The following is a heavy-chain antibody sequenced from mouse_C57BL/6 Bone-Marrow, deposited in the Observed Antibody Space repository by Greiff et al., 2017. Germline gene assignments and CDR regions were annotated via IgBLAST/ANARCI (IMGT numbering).Heavy chain of an antibody. D-gene: IGHD2-5*01. CDR2: IDPSDSYT. CDR3: AREGYSKEAWFAY. J-gene: IGHJ3*01. V-gene: IGHV1-50*01. CDR1: GYTFTSYW. Sequence: QVQLQQPGAELVKPGASVKLSCKASGYTFTSYWMQWVKQRPGQGLEWIGEIDPSDSYTNYNQKFKGKATLTVDTSSSTAYMQVSSLTSEDSAVYYCAREGYSKEAWFAYWGQGTLVTVSA.